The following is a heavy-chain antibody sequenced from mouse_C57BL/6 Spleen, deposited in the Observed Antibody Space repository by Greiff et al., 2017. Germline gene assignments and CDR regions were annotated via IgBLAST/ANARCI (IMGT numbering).Heavy chain of an antibody. CDR1: GFTFSSYG. Sequence: EVKLMESGGDLVKPGGSLKLSCAASGFTFSSYGMSWVRQTPDKRLEWVATISSGGSYTYYPDSVKGRFTISRDNAKNTLYLQMSRLKSEDTAMYYCARPLITTVVATENYFDYWGQGTTLTVSS. CDR2: ISSGGSYT. V-gene: IGHV5-6*01. D-gene: IGHD1-1*01. CDR3: ARPLITTVVATENYFDY. J-gene: IGHJ2*01.